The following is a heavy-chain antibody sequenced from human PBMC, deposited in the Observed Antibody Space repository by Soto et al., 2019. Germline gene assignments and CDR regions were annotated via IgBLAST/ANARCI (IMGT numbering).Heavy chain of an antibody. D-gene: IGHD4-4*01. CDR2: IYWDDDK. J-gene: IGHJ5*02. V-gene: IGHV2-5*02. CDR1: GFSLSTSGVG. Sequence: SGPTLVNPTQTLTLTCTFSGFSLSTSGVGVGWIRQPPGKALEWLALIYWDDDKRYSPSLKSRLTITKDTSKNQVVLTMTNMEPVDTATYYRVHKSYSNYEDWFDPWGQGTLVTVSS. CDR3: VHKSYSNYEDWFDP.